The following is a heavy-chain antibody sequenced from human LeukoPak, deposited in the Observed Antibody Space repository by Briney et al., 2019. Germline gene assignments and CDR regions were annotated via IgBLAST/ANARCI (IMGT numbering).Heavy chain of an antibody. CDR1: GFSLSTSGVG. CDR2: IYWDDDK. V-gene: IGHV2-5*02. CDR3: AHINYGGNSLQYYYYYYMDV. D-gene: IGHD4-23*01. J-gene: IGHJ6*03. Sequence: SGPTLVNPTQTLTLTCTLSGFSLSTSGVGVGWIRQPPGKALEWLALIYWDDDKRYSPSLKSRLTITKDTSKNQVVLTMTNMDPVDTATYYCAHINYGGNSLQYYYYYYMDVWGKGTTVTVSS.